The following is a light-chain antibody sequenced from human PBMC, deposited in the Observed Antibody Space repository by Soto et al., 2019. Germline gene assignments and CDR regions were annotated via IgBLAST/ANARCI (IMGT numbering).Light chain of an antibody. V-gene: IGLV2-14*01. CDR1: SSDVGAYNY. J-gene: IGLJ1*01. CDR2: EVS. CDR3: SSYISSSTLV. Sequence: QSALTQPASVSGPPGQSITISCTGTSSDVGAYNYVSWYQQHPGKAPKLMIYEVSNRPSGVSNRFPGSKSGNTASLTISGLQAEDEADYYCSSYISSSTLVFGTGTKLTVL.